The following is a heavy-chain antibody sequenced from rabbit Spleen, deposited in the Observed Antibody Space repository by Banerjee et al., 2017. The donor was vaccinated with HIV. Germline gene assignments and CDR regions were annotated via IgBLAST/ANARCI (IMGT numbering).Heavy chain of an antibody. CDR2: INGGHATT. Sequence: EESGGDLVKPEGSLTLTCTASGFSFSDSYWIWWVRQAPGKGLEWIGCINGGHATTYYASWAKGRFTITRSTSLNTATLQVTRLTAADTATYFCARDTSSSFSSYGMDLWGPGTLVTVS. CDR3: ARDTSSSFSSYGMDL. CDR1: GFSFSDSYW. J-gene: IGHJ6*01. D-gene: IGHD1-1*01. V-gene: IGHV1S45*01.